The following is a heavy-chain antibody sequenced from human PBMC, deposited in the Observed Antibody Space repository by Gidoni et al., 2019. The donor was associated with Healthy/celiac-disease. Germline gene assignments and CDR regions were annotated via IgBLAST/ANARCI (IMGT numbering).Heavy chain of an antibody. CDR3: ARDATPGDY. J-gene: IGHJ4*02. CDR1: GFPFSSYW. CDR2: IKQDGSEK. Sequence: EVQLVESGGGLVQPGGSLRLSWCASGFPFSSYWMSWVRQAPGKGLEWVANIKQDGSEKYYVDSVKGRFTISRDNAKNSLYLQMNSLRAEDTAVYYCARDATPGDYWGQGTLVTVSS. V-gene: IGHV3-7*04. D-gene: IGHD2-15*01.